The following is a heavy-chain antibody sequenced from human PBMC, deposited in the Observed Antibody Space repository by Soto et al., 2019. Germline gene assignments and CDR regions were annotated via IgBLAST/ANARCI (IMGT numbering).Heavy chain of an antibody. CDR3: ARVPRGGGYFDY. D-gene: IGHD2-15*01. J-gene: IGHJ4*02. V-gene: IGHV1-46*01. CDR2: INPSGGST. CDR1: GYTFTSYY. Sequence: QVQLVQSGAEVKKPGASVKVSCKASGYTFTSYYMHWVRQAPGQGLEWMGIINPSGGSTSYAQKFQGRITMTKDTSTSPVYKELSSLRSEDTAVYYCARVPRGGGYFDYWGQGTLVTVSS.